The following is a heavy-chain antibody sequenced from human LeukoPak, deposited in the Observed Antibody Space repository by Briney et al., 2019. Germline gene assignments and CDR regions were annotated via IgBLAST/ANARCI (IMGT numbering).Heavy chain of an antibody. D-gene: IGHD4-23*01. J-gene: IGHJ4*02. Sequence: GGSLRLSCAASGFTFSSYEMNWVRQAPGKGLEWVSYISSSGSTIYYADSVKGRFTISRDNAKNSLYLQMNSLRAEDTAVYYCARDYAGSSPFDYWGQGTLVTVSS. CDR2: ISSSGSTI. CDR3: ARDYAGSSPFDY. CDR1: GFTFSSYE. V-gene: IGHV3-48*03.